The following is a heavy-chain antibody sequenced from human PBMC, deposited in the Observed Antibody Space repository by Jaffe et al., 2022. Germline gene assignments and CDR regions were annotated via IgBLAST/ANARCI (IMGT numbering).Heavy chain of an antibody. V-gene: IGHV3-30*02. CDR1: GFTFSSYG. Sequence: QVQLVESGGGVVQPGGSLRLSCAASGFTFSSYGMHWVRQAPGKGLEWVAFIRYDGSNKYYADSVKGRFTISRDNSKNTLYLQMNSLRAEDTAVYYCAKDSRVYYYDSSGIWGQGTMVTVSS. D-gene: IGHD3-22*01. J-gene: IGHJ3*02. CDR2: IRYDGSNK. CDR3: AKDSRVYYYDSSGI.